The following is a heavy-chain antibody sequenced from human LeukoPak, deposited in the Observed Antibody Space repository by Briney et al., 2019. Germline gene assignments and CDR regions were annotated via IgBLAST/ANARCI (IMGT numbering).Heavy chain of an antibody. D-gene: IGHD6-19*01. CDR1: GGSISSYY. Sequence: SETLSLTCTVSGGSISSYYWSWIRQPPGKGLEWIGYIYYSGSTNYNPSLKSRVTISVDTSKNQFSLKLSSVTAADTAVYYCASWIKYSSGWYTPDCWGQGTLVTVSS. J-gene: IGHJ4*02. CDR3: ASWIKYSSGWYTPDC. V-gene: IGHV4-59*01. CDR2: IYYSGST.